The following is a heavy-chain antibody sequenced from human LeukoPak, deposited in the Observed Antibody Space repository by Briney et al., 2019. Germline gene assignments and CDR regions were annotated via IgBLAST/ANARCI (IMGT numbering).Heavy chain of an antibody. J-gene: IGHJ4*02. CDR2: IKQDGSEK. D-gene: IGHD4-17*01. CDR1: GFTFNKYW. CDR3: AKDRDYGDYDFDH. V-gene: IGHV3-7*03. Sequence: PGGSLRLSCAASGFTFNKYWMTWVRQAPGKGLEWVANIKQDGSEKYYVDSVKGRVTISRDNAKNSLNLQMNSLRAEDTAVYYCAKDRDYGDYDFDHWGQGTLVTVSS.